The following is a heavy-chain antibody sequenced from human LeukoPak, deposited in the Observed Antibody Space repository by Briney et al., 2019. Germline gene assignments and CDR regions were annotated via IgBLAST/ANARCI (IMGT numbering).Heavy chain of an antibody. Sequence: PSETLSLTCTVSGGSISSYYWSWIRQPPGKGLGWIGYIYYSGSTNYNPSLKSRVTISVDTSKNQFSLKLSSVTAADTAVYYCARAGGPVAAAAAYYYYGMDVWGQGTTVTVSS. CDR1: GGSISSYY. CDR2: IYYSGST. CDR3: ARAGGPVAAAAAYYYYGMDV. J-gene: IGHJ6*02. V-gene: IGHV4-59*01. D-gene: IGHD6-13*01.